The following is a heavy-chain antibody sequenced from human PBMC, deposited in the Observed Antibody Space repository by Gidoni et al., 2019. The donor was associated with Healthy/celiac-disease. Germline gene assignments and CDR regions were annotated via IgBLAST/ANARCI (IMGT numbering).Heavy chain of an antibody. CDR3: AREGYGGNSGSDY. J-gene: IGHJ4*02. Sequence: QVQLQQWGAGLLKPSETLSLTVPVYGGSFSGYYWSWIRQPPGKGLEWIGEINHSGSTNYNPSLKSRVTISVDTSKNQFSLKLSSVTAADTAVYYCAREGYGGNSGSDYWGQGTLVTVSS. D-gene: IGHD2-21*02. CDR1: GGSFSGYY. V-gene: IGHV4-34*01. CDR2: INHSGST.